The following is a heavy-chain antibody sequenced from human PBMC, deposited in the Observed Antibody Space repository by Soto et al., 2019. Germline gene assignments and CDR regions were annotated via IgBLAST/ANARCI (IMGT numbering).Heavy chain of an antibody. D-gene: IGHD2-2*01. CDR2: ISSNSTAF. CDR3: ATGDWSRTNNFDT. CDR1: GFLFSHYY. J-gene: IGHJ5*02. Sequence: NLLESGGGLVKPGGSLRLSCEASGFLFSHYYMSWIRQSPEKRLELVAYISSNSTAFYYADSVKGRFTISKDDAKKSVYLQMTSVTSDDTAIYYCATGDWSRTNNFDTWGQGTLVIVSA. V-gene: IGHV3-11*01.